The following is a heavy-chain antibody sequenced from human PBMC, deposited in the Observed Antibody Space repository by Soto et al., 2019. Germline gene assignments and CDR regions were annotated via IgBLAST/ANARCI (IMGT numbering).Heavy chain of an antibody. V-gene: IGHV3-7*05. CDR2: IKQDGSEK. CDR3: ARVFGYSSSWYYLGREDFSSNDAFDI. D-gene: IGHD6-13*01. CDR1: GFTFSSYW. Sequence: GGSLRLSCAASGFTFSSYWMSWVRQAPGKGLEWVANIKQDGSEKYYVDSVKGRFTISRDNAKNSLYLQMNSLRAEDTAVYYCARVFGYSSSWYYLGREDFSSNDAFDIWGQGTMVTVSS. J-gene: IGHJ3*02.